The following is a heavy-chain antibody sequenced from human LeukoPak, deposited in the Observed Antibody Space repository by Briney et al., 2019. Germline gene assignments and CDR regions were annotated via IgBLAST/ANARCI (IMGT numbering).Heavy chain of an antibody. V-gene: IGHV3-23*01. Sequence: GGSPRLSCAASGFTFSSYAMSWVRQAPGKGLEWVSAISGSGGSTYYADSVKGRFTISRDNSKNTLYLQMNSLRAEDTAVYYCAKRRVTYYGSGSDGGFDYWGQGTLVTVSS. D-gene: IGHD3-10*01. CDR3: AKRRVTYYGSGSDGGFDY. J-gene: IGHJ4*02. CDR1: GFTFSSYA. CDR2: ISGSGGST.